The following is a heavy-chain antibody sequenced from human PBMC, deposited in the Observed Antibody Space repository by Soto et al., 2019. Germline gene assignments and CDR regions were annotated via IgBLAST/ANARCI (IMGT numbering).Heavy chain of an antibody. CDR1: GGSISSSSYY. J-gene: IGHJ4*02. CDR2: IYYSGTT. D-gene: IGHD5-12*01. Sequence: HLQLQESGPGLVKPSETLSLTCTVSGGSISSSSYYWGWIRQPPGKGLEWIGSIYYSGTTYYSPSLKSRVTISVDTSKNQFSLKLSSVTAADTAVYYCARRGGYSGYDVQLGFDYWGQGTLVTVSS. CDR3: ARRGGYSGYDVQLGFDY. V-gene: IGHV4-39*01.